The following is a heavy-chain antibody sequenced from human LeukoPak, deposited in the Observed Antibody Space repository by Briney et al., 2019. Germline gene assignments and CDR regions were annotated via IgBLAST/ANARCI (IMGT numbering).Heavy chain of an antibody. J-gene: IGHJ4*02. CDR1: GCTFISCG. CDR3: AKVRDGQDYYNSGKMDY. Sequence: GYLLPSSSASGCTFISCGMCWVRQPPGKGLEWVSGISGSCGRRYQADSGKARFTISRDNSKETLYLEMNSLRAEDTAVYYCAKVRDGQDYYNSGKMDYWGQGTLVTVA. D-gene: IGHD3-10*01. CDR2: ISGSCGRR. V-gene: IGHV3-23*01.